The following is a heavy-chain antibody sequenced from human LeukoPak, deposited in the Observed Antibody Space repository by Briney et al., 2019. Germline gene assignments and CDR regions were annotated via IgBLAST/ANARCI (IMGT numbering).Heavy chain of an antibody. CDR3: ARAGSHWHYVY. D-gene: IGHD3-10*01. CDR2: IKQGGSER. V-gene: IGHV3-7*01. CDR1: GFTFSGFS. J-gene: IGHJ4*02. Sequence: GESLRLSCAASGFTFSGFSMSWVRQSPTKGLEWVANIKQGGSERYYVDSVKGRFTISRDNAKNSLSLQMNNLRVEDTAVYYCARAGSHWHYVYWGQGTVVTVSS.